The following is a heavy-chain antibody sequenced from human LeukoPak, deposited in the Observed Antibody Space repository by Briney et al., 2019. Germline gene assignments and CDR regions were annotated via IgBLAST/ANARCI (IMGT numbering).Heavy chain of an antibody. V-gene: IGHV1-46*01. CDR3: ARALDYYDSSGYYYGI. J-gene: IGHJ4*02. Sequence: ASVKVSCKASGYTFTSYYMHWVRQAPGQGLEWMGIISPSGGSTSYAQKSQGRVTMTRDTSTSTVYMELSSLRSEDTAVYYCARALDYYDSSGYYYGIWGQGTLVTVSS. CDR1: GYTFTSYY. CDR2: ISPSGGST. D-gene: IGHD3-22*01.